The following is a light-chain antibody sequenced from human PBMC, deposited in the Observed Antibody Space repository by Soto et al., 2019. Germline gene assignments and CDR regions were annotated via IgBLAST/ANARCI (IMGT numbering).Light chain of an antibody. CDR2: GTS. Sequence: EFVLTQSPGTLSLSPGESATLSCRASQIVSSSYLAWYQQKPGQAPRLLIYGTSSRATGIPDRFSGSGSGTDFTLTITRLEPEDFAVYYCHQYGISPPRTFGQGTKVDIK. CDR3: HQYGISPPRT. CDR1: QIVSSSY. J-gene: IGKJ1*01. V-gene: IGKV3-20*01.